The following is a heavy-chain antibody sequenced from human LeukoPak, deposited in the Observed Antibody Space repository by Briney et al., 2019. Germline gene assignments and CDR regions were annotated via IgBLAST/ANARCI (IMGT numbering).Heavy chain of an antibody. CDR2: IYSGGST. D-gene: IGHD3-10*01. CDR1: GFTVSSNY. V-gene: IGHV3-66*02. J-gene: IGHJ5*02. Sequence: GGSLRLSCAASGFTVSSNYMSWVRQAPGKGLEWVSVIYSGGSTYYADSVKGRFTISRDNSKNTLYLQMNSLRAEDTAVYCCARSHRDYGSGSYYNRWFDPWGQGTLVTVSS. CDR3: ARSHRDYGSGSYYNRWFDP.